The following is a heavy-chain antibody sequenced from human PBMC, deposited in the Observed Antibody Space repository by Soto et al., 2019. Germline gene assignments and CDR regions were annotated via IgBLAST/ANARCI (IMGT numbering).Heavy chain of an antibody. CDR2: IIPIFGTA. V-gene: IGHV1-69*13. CDR1: GGTFSSYA. Sequence: GASVKVSCKASGGTFSSYAISWVRQAPGQGLEWMGGIIPIFGTANYAQKFQGRVTITADESTSTAYMELSSQRSEDTAVYYCARVASYYGSGSYGGTDYWGQGTLVTVSS. J-gene: IGHJ4*02. CDR3: ARVASYYGSGSYGGTDY. D-gene: IGHD3-10*01.